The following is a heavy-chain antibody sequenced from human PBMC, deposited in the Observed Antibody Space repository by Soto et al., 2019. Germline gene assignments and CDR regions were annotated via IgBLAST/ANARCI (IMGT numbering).Heavy chain of an antibody. V-gene: IGHV1-8*01. J-gene: IGHJ5*02. Sequence: GASVKVSCKASGYTFTSYDINWVRQATGQGLEWMGWMNPNSGNTGYAQKFQGRVTMTRNTSISTAYMELSSLRSEDTAVYYCARAYDFYNWFDPWGQGTLVTVSS. CDR2: MNPNSGNT. CDR3: ARAYDFYNWFDP. D-gene: IGHD3-3*01. CDR1: GYTFTSYD.